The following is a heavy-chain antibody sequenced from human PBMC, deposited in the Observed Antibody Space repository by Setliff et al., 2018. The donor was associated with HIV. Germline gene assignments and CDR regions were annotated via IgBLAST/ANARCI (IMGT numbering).Heavy chain of an antibody. V-gene: IGHV4-39*07. D-gene: IGHD1-26*01. CDR3: ARDSGGSPLLDAFDI. Sequence: SETLSLTCTVSGDSISSSRSFWGWIRQSPGKGLEWIGSIYFSGSVFYNPSLNSRVIISIDTSRNQFSLKLSSVTGADTAVYYCARDSGGSPLLDAFDIWGQGTMVTVSS. CDR2: IYFSGSV. J-gene: IGHJ3*02. CDR1: GDSISSSRSF.